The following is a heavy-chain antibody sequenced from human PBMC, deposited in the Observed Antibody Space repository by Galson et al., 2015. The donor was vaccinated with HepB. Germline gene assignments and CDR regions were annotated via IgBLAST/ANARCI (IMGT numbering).Heavy chain of an antibody. CDR3: ARVGDYYDSSGPFDY. D-gene: IGHD3-22*01. Sequence: SCKASGYTFTGYYMHWVRQAPGQGLEWMGWLNPNSGGTNYAQKFQGRVTMTRDTSISTAYMELSRLRSDDTAVYYCARVGDYYDSSGPFDYWGQGTLVTVSS. J-gene: IGHJ4*02. V-gene: IGHV1-2*02. CDR2: LNPNSGGT. CDR1: GYTFTGYY.